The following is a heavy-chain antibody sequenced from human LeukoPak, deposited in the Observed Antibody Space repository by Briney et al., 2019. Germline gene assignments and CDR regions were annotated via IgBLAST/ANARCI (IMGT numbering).Heavy chain of an antibody. J-gene: IGHJ5*02. Sequence: GGSLRLSCEASGFTFSTYGMHWVRQAPGKGLEWVAVISYDGSNKYYADSVKGRFTISRDNSKNTLYLQMNSLRAEDTAVYYCAKSGGYSAGGFDPWGQGTLVTVSS. CDR3: AKSGGYSAGGFDP. V-gene: IGHV3-30*18. CDR1: GFTFSTYG. D-gene: IGHD3-22*01. CDR2: ISYDGSNK.